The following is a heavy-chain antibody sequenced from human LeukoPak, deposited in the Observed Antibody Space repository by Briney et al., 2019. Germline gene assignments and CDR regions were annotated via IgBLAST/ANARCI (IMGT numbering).Heavy chain of an antibody. Sequence: PSETLSLTCTVSGGSISSYYWSWIRQPPGKGLERIGYIYYSGSTNYNPSLKSRVTISVDTSKNQFSLKLSSVTAADTAVYYCARGGAAAGRNFDYWGQGTLVTVSS. CDR3: ARGGAAAGRNFDY. CDR1: GGSISSYY. D-gene: IGHD6-13*01. J-gene: IGHJ4*02. V-gene: IGHV4-59*01. CDR2: IYYSGST.